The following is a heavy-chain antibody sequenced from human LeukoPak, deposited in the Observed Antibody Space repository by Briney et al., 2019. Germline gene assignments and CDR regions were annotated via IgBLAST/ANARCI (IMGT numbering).Heavy chain of an antibody. J-gene: IGHJ5*02. V-gene: IGHV1-18*01. Sequence: PRASVTVSCKASGYRFTSYGIGWLRQAPGQGLEWVGWTSIYNGKTYYAQRLQDRVTMTTDTSTNTVYMELRSLTSDDTAVYYCARVCHIVVVTAEGGWFDPWGQGTLVTVSS. CDR1: GYRFTSYG. CDR2: TSIYNGKT. D-gene: IGHD2-21*02. CDR3: ARVCHIVVVTAEGGWFDP.